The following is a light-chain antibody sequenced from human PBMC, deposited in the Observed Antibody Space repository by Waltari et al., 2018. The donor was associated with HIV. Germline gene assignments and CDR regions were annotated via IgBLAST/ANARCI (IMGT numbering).Light chain of an antibody. J-gene: IGKJ2*01. V-gene: IGKV3-20*01. CDR1: QSVTRNF. CDR3: LQYGSSWYT. Sequence: EIVLTQSPGTLSLSPGDRATLSCRASQSVTRNFIAWYQQKRGQAPRLLIYDASTRATGIPDRFSGGGSGTDFTLTISRLEPEDFAVYYCLQYGSSWYTFGQGTNLDI. CDR2: DAS.